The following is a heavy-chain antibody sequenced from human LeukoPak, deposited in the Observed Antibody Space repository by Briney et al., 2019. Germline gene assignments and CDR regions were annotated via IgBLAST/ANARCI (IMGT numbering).Heavy chain of an antibody. CDR3: AKASDFDSSGFPINVFDF. CDR1: GFTFSTFD. Sequence: GGSLRLSCAASGFTFSTFDMSWVRQAPGKGLQWVSTISGAGGTTLFADSVKGRFGISRDNSNNKVFLQMNSLRVEDTAVYYCAKASDFDSSGFPINVFDFWGQGLLVSVAS. CDR2: ISGAGGTT. V-gene: IGHV3-23*01. J-gene: IGHJ4*02. D-gene: IGHD3-22*01.